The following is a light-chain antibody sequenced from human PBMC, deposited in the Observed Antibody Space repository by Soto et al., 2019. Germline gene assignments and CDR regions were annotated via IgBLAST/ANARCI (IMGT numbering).Light chain of an antibody. Sequence: EIVMTQSPGTLSVSPGERATLSCRASQGVSSNLAWYQQRPGQAPRLLLYAASTRATDIPARFTGSGSGTEFTLTISSLQSEDFAVYSCQQYNNWPLYTFGQGTKLEI. CDR1: QGVSSN. J-gene: IGKJ2*01. CDR2: AAS. V-gene: IGKV3-15*01. CDR3: QQYNNWPLYT.